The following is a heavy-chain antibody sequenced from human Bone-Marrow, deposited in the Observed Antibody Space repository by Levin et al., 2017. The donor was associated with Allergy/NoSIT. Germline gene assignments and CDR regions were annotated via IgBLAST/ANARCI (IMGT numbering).Heavy chain of an antibody. CDR2: INWNSAYK. Sequence: GGSLRLSCAASGFSFDDSVMHWVRQAPGKGLEWVSGINWNSAYKGYADSVKGRFTISRDNGKNSLYLQMNSLRPEDTAFYYCAKHPITTGSEVFFESWGQGTLVTVSS. CDR1: GFSFDDSV. CDR3: AKHPITTGSEVFFES. D-gene: IGHD1-1*01. J-gene: IGHJ4*02. V-gene: IGHV3-9*01.